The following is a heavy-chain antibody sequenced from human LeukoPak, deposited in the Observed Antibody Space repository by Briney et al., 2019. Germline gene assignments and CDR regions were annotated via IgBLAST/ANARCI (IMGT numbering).Heavy chain of an antibody. CDR2: IYSGGST. J-gene: IGHJ5*02. V-gene: IGHV3-53*01. CDR1: GFTVSSNY. D-gene: IGHD6-13*01. CDR3: ARVVGTVAAAGSPNWFDP. Sequence: GGSLRLSCAASGFTVSSNYMSWVRQAPGKGLEWVSVIYSGGSTYYADSVKGRFTISRDNSKNTLYLQMNSLRAEDTAVYYCARVVGTVAAAGSPNWFDPWGQGTLVTASS.